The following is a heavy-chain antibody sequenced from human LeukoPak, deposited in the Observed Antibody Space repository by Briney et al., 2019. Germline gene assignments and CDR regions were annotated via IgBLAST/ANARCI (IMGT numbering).Heavy chain of an antibody. D-gene: IGHD2-2*01. CDR2: INPNSGGT. J-gene: IGHJ4*02. Sequence: GASVKVSFKASGYTFTGYYMHWVRQAPGQGLEWMGWINPNSGGTNYAQKFQGRVTMTSDTSISTAYMELSSLRSDDTAVYYCARKSAIRRTSEFDYWGQGTLVTVSS. V-gene: IGHV1-2*02. CDR1: GYTFTGYY. CDR3: ARKSAIRRTSEFDY.